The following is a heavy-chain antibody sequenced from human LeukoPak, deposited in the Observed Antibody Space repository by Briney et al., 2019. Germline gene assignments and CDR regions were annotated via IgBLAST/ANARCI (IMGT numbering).Heavy chain of an antibody. V-gene: IGHV1-2*02. J-gene: IGHJ4*02. CDR1: GYTFTGSY. CDR2: IRHASGAT. Sequence: GASVRVSCKASGYTFTGSYMHCVREAPGQGFEWIGWIRHASGATKYAQNFQGRVTLTTDTTITTAYMELSSLTSDDTASYYCLNEHGGWGQGTPVTVSS. D-gene: IGHD1-1*01. CDR3: LNEHGG.